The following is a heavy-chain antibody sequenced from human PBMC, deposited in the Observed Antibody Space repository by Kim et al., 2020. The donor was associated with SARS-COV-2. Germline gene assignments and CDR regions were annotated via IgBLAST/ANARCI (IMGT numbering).Heavy chain of an antibody. J-gene: IGHJ5*02. CDR3: AKGKSTGAVDWFDP. CDR1: GFTFTRYA. Sequence: GGSLRLSCAASGFTFTRYAMTWIRQAPGKGLEWVSSITGDGSGTYYAVSVQGRFTVSRDNSKYTLSLQMNSLRVEYTAIYYCAKGKSTGAVDWFDPWGQG. V-gene: IGHV3-23*01. CDR2: ITGDGSGT. D-gene: IGHD5-12*01.